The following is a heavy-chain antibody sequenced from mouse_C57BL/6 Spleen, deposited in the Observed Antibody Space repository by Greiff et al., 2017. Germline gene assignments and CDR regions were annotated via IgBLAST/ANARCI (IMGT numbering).Heavy chain of an antibody. CDR3: ARDYGSSYPYWYFDV. CDR1: GFTFSDYG. Sequence: EVQVVESGGGLVKPGGSLKLSCAASGFTFSDYGMHWVRQAPEKGLEWVAYISSGSSTIYYADTVKGRFTISRDNAKNTLFLQMTSLRSEDTAMYYCARDYGSSYPYWYFDVWGTGTTVTVSS. J-gene: IGHJ1*03. CDR2: ISSGSSTI. D-gene: IGHD1-1*01. V-gene: IGHV5-17*01.